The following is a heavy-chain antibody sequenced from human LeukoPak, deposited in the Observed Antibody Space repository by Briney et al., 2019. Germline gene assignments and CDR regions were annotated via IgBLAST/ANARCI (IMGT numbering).Heavy chain of an antibody. CDR1: GYTFTSYD. Sequence: ASVKVSCKASGYTFTSYDINWVRQATGQGLEWMGWMNPNSGNTGYAQKLQGRVTMTADTSTSTAYMELRSLRSDDTAVYYCARESIAVAGGDYWGQGTLVTVSS. D-gene: IGHD6-19*01. V-gene: IGHV1-8*02. J-gene: IGHJ4*02. CDR3: ARESIAVAGGDY. CDR2: MNPNSGNT.